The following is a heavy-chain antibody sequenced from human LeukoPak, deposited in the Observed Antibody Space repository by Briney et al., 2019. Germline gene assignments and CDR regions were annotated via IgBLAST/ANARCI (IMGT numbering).Heavy chain of an antibody. V-gene: IGHV3-23*01. J-gene: IGHJ4*02. Sequence: GGSLRLSCAASKFTFSTSAMSWVRQAPGKGLEWVSAISGSGANTYYVDSVKGRFTISRDNSKNMLYLEMSSLRSDDTAVYYCAKESQTYYDIMTGYPNYYFDYWGQGTLVTVSS. CDR2: ISGSGANT. CDR3: AKESQTYYDIMTGYPNYYFDY. D-gene: IGHD3-9*01. CDR1: KFTFSTSA.